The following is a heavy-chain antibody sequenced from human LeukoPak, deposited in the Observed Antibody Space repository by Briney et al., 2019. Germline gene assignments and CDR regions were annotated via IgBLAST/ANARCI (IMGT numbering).Heavy chain of an antibody. J-gene: IGHJ4*02. CDR3: AKDEDDGSSWSDY. CDR2: ISGSGGST. V-gene: IGHV3-23*01. CDR1: GFTFSSYA. D-gene: IGHD6-13*01. Sequence: GGSLRLSCAASGFTFSSYAMSWVRQAPGKGLEWVSAISGSGGSTYYADSVKDRFTISRDNSKNTLYLQMNSLRAEDTAVYYCAKDEDDGSSWSDYWGQGTLVTVSS.